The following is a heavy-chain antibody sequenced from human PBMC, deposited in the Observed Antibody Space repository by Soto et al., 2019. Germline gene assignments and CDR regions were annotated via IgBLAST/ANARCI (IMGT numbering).Heavy chain of an antibody. Sequence: GGSLRLSCAASGFTFSSYAMSWVRQAPGKGLEWVSAISGSGGSTYYADSVKGRFTISRDNSKNTLYLQMNSLRAEDTAVYYCARLYCSGGSCYSAVDAFDIWGQGTMVTVSS. D-gene: IGHD2-15*01. J-gene: IGHJ3*02. V-gene: IGHV3-23*01. CDR3: ARLYCSGGSCYSAVDAFDI. CDR2: ISGSGGST. CDR1: GFTFSSYA.